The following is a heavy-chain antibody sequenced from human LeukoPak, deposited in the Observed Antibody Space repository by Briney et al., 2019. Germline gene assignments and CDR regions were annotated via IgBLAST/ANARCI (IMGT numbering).Heavy chain of an antibody. D-gene: IGHD5-24*01. J-gene: IGHJ3*02. Sequence: SETLSLTCTVSGGSISSYYWSWIRQPAGKGLEWIGRIYTSGSTNYNPSLKSRVTMSVDTSKNQFSLKLSSVTAADTAVYYCARDKYRKDGYNGGDDAFDIWGQGTMVTVSS. CDR2: IYTSGST. CDR1: GGSISSYY. V-gene: IGHV4-4*07. CDR3: ARDKYRKDGYNGGDDAFDI.